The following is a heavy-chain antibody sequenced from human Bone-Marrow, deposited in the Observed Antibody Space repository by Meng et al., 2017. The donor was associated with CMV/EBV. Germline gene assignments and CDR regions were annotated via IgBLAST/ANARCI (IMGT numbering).Heavy chain of an antibody. Sequence: GGSLRLSCAASGFTFTSYAMHWVRQAPGKGLEWVAFISYDGSIKYYADSVKGRFTISRDNSKNTLYLQMNSLRAEDTAVYYCARGGGGSWQLFDYWGQGTRVTGSS. CDR3: ARGGGGSWQLFDY. CDR1: GFTFTSYA. CDR2: ISYDGSIK. D-gene: IGHD6-13*01. V-gene: IGHV3-30*04. J-gene: IGHJ4*02.